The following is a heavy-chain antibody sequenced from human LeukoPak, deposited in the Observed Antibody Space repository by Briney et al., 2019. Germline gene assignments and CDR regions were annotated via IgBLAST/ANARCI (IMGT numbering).Heavy chain of an antibody. V-gene: IGHV4-61*08. CDR1: GGSISSGGYY. CDR3: ARHRKPPSIPGGWFDP. D-gene: IGHD3-10*01. J-gene: IGHJ5*02. Sequence: KASQTLSLTCTVSGGSISSGGYYWSWIRQPPGKGLEWIGYIYYSGSTNYNPSLKSRVTISVDTSKNQFSLKLSSVTAADTAVYYCARHRKPPSIPGGWFDPWGQGTLVTVSS. CDR2: IYYSGST.